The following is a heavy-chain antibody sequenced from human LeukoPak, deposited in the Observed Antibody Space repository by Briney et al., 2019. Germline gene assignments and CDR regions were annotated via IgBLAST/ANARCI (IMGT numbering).Heavy chain of an antibody. CDR1: GFTFSSYW. V-gene: IGHV3-7*01. J-gene: IGHJ4*02. D-gene: IGHD4-17*01. CDR2: IKQDGSEK. CDR3: ARVADYGDFDY. Sequence: GGSLRLSCAASGFTFSSYWMSWVRQAPGKGLEWVANIKQDGSEKYYVDSVKGRFTISRDNAKNSLYLQVNSLRAEDTAVYYCARVADYGDFDYWGQGTLVTVSS.